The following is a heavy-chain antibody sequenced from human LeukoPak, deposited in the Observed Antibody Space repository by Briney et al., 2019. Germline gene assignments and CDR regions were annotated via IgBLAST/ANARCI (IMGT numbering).Heavy chain of an antibody. Sequence: GASVKVSCKASGGTFSSYAISWVRQAPGQGLEWMGRIIPILGIANYAQKFQGRVTITADKSTSRAYMELSSQRSEDTAVYYCASVGGITIFGVVIGAFDIWGQGTMVTVSS. V-gene: IGHV1-69*04. CDR1: GGTFSSYA. CDR2: IIPILGIA. J-gene: IGHJ3*02. CDR3: ASVGGITIFGVVIGAFDI. D-gene: IGHD3-3*01.